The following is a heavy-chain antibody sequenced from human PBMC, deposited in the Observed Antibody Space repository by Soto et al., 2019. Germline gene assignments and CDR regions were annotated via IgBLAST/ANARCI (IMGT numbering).Heavy chain of an antibody. Sequence: GGSLRLSCAASGFTFSSYAMHWVRQAPGKGLEWVAVISYDGSNKYYADSVKGRFTISRDNSKNTLYLQMNSLRAEDTAVYYCASNTDRNYDFWSTSRYYYGMDVWGQGTTVTVSS. J-gene: IGHJ6*02. V-gene: IGHV3-30-3*01. D-gene: IGHD3-3*01. CDR3: ASNTDRNYDFWSTSRYYYGMDV. CDR1: GFTFSSYA. CDR2: ISYDGSNK.